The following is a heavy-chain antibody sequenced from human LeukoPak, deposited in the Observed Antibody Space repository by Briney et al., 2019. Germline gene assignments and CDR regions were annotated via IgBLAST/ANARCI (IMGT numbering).Heavy chain of an antibody. D-gene: IGHD2-15*01. CDR1: GFTFSRFS. Sequence: GGSLRLSCAASGFTFSRFSMSWVRQPPGKGLEWVSYISSSSLSTYYADSVKGRFTISRDNAKNALSLQMNSLRAEDTAVYYCARSATATPFFYYMDVWGKGTTVTVSS. CDR3: ARSATATPFFYYMDV. CDR2: ISSSSLST. J-gene: IGHJ6*03. V-gene: IGHV3-48*01.